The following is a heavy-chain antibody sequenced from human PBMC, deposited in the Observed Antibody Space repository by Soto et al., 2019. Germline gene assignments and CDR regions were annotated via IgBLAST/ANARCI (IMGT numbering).Heavy chain of an antibody. CDR3: ARSLWGSGSFHFDY. CDR2: IYYSGST. J-gene: IGHJ4*02. Sequence: SETLSLTCAVSGGSISSGGYSWSWIRQPPEKGLEWIGYIYYSGSTYYNPSLKSRVTISKDTSKNQVVLTMTNMDPVDTATYYCARSLWGSGSFHFDYWGQGTLVTVSS. CDR1: GGSISSGGYS. V-gene: IGHV4-30-4*07. D-gene: IGHD3-10*01.